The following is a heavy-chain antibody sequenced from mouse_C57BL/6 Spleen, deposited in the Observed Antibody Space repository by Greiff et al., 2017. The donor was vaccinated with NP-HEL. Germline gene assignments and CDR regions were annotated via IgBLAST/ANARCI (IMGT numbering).Heavy chain of an antibody. D-gene: IGHD1-1*01. V-gene: IGHV3-6*01. J-gene: IGHJ2*01. CDR3: ASQDYYGSSCDY. Sequence: EVKLQESGPGLVKPSQSLSLTCSVTGYSITSGYYWNWIRQFPGNKLEWMGYISYDGSNNYNPSLKNRISITRDTSKNQFFLKLNSVTTEDTATYYCASQDYYGSSCDYWGQGTTLTVSS. CDR2: ISYDGSN. CDR1: GYSITSGYY.